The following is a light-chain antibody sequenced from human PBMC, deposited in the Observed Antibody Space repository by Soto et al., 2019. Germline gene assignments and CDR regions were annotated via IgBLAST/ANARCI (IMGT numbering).Light chain of an antibody. CDR3: QQYNSWPRT. CDR2: GAS. CDR1: QGVGSN. Sequence: EVVMTQSPATLSVSPGERATLSCRASQGVGSNLAWYQQRPGQVPRLLIYGASTRATGIAARFSGSGSGTEFTLTISSLLTEYFAVYYCQQYNSWPRTFGQGTKVEVK. J-gene: IGKJ1*01. V-gene: IGKV3-15*01.